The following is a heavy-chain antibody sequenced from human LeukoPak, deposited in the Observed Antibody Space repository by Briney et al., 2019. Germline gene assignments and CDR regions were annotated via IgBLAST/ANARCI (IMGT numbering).Heavy chain of an antibody. J-gene: IGHJ4*02. V-gene: IGHV3-30*18. CDR3: AKDHGPPDY. D-gene: IGHD4-17*01. Sequence: GGSLRLSCAAPGFTFSSYGMHWVRQAPGKGLEWVAVISYDGSNKYYADSVKGRFTISRDNSKNTLYLQMNSLRAEDTAAYYCAKDHGPPDYWGQGTLVTVSS. CDR1: GFTFSSYG. CDR2: ISYDGSNK.